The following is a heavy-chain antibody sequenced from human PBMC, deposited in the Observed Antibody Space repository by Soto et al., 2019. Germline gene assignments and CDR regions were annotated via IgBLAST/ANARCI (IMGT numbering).Heavy chain of an antibody. V-gene: IGHV1-18*01. D-gene: IGHD2-8*01. CDR1: GYNFIDYG. Sequence: QVQLVQSGAEVKKPGASVKVSCKASGYNFIDYGITWVRQAPGQGLEWMGWISAFNGNTNYGQKLQGRVTMTTDTSTSTAYMELRSLRSDDTAVYYCTRDRRMVPTASWGQGTLVTVSS. CDR2: ISAFNGNT. J-gene: IGHJ5*02. CDR3: TRDRRMVPTAS.